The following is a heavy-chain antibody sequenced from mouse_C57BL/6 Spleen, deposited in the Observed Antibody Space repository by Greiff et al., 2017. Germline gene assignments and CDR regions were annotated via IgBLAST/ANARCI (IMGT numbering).Heavy chain of an antibody. CDR1: GFTFSSYA. J-gene: IGHJ2*01. CDR3: SRDNMAFDY. Sequence: EVKLMESGGGLVKPGGSLKLSCAASGFTFSSYAMSWVRQTPEKRLEWVATISYGGSYTYYPDNVKGRFTISRDNAKNNLYMQMSHLKSEDTAMYYCSRDNMAFDYWGQGTTLTVSS. CDR2: ISYGGSYT. V-gene: IGHV5-4*01. D-gene: IGHD1-1*02.